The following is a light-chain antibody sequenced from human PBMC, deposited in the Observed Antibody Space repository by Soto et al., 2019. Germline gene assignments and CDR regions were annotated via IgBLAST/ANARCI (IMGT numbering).Light chain of an antibody. J-gene: IGKJ4*01. Sequence: DIQMTQTPSTRSASVGDRVTMTCRASQSISNSLAWYQQKPGKAPKLLIYRASALQSGVPSRFSGSGSGTEFTLTIDSLQPDDVATFYCQQYSTDPLTFGGGTRVDIK. CDR1: QSISNS. V-gene: IGKV1-5*03. CDR2: RAS. CDR3: QQYSTDPLT.